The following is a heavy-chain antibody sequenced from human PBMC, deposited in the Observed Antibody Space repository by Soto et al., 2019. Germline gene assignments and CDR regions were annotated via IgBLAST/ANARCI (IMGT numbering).Heavy chain of an antibody. D-gene: IGHD3-9*01. Sequence: GASVKVSCKASGYTFTTYAMHWVRQAPGQRLEWMGWINPGNGNTKYSQKFQGRVTITWDTFASTAYMELGSLRSEDTAFYYCGRGGRRNYDIMTGYADDVYDIWGQGTLVTVSS. V-gene: IGHV1-3*01. CDR3: GRGGRRNYDIMTGYADDVYDI. J-gene: IGHJ3*02. CDR2: INPGNGNT. CDR1: GYTFTTYA.